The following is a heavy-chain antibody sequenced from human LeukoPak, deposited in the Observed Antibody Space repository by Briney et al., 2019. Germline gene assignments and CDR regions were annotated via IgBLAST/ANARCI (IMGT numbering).Heavy chain of an antibody. Sequence: MASETLSLTCAVYGGSFSGYYWSWIRQPPGKGLEWIGEINHSGSTNYNPSLKSRVTISVDTSKNQFSLKLSSVTAADTAVYYCARVGGILTGYYPDYWGQGTLVTVSS. CDR3: ARVGGILTGYYPDY. CDR2: INHSGST. V-gene: IGHV4-34*01. CDR1: GGSFSGYY. D-gene: IGHD3-9*01. J-gene: IGHJ4*02.